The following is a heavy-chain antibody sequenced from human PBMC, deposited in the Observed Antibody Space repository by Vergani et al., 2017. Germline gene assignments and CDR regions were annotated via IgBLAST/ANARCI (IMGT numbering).Heavy chain of an antibody. CDR2: IYSGGST. J-gene: IGHJ4*02. D-gene: IGHD1-1*01. CDR1: GFTVSSNY. V-gene: IGHV3-53*01. Sequence: EVQLVESGGGLIQPGGSLRRSCAASGFTVSSNYMSWVRQAPGRGLEWVSVIYSGGSTYSADSVKGRFTITRDNAKNSLYLQMNSLRAEDTDVYYCARAYNRNDAPYDYWGQGTLVTVSS. CDR3: ARAYNRNDAPYDY.